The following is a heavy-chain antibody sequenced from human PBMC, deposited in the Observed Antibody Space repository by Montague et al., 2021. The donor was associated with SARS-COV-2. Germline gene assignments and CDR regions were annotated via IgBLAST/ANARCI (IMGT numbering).Heavy chain of an antibody. Sequence: SLRLSCEASGFTVSSNYMSWVRQAPGKGLEWVSVIYSGGSTYYAYSVKGRFTISRDNSKNTLYLQMNSLRAEDTAVYYCARDQRRYGSGSYYGPHYYYYGMDVWGQGATVTVSS. D-gene: IGHD3-10*01. V-gene: IGHV3-66*02. CDR2: IYSGGST. J-gene: IGHJ6*02. CDR1: GFTVSSNY. CDR3: ARDQRRYGSGSYYGPHYYYYGMDV.